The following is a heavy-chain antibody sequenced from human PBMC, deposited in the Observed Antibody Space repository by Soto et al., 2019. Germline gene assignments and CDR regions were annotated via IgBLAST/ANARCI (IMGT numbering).Heavy chain of an antibody. CDR3: ARGRQGGDFWSDSTLGYMDV. V-gene: IGHV3-48*01. CDR1: GFTFSSYS. Sequence: TGGSLRLSCAASGFTFSSYSMNWVRQAPGKGLEWVSYISSSSRTIYYADSVKGRFTISRDNAKNSLYLQMNSLRAEDTAVYYCARGRQGGDFWSDSTLGYMDVWGKGTTVTVSS. D-gene: IGHD3-3*01. J-gene: IGHJ6*03. CDR2: ISSSSRTI.